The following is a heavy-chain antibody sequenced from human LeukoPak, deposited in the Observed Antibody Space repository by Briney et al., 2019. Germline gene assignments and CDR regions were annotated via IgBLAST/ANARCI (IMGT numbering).Heavy chain of an antibody. CDR3: ARRAGAYSHPYDY. V-gene: IGHV3-11*01. CDR1: GFTFSDYH. CDR2: ISTSGNTI. J-gene: IGHJ4*02. Sequence: GGSLRLSCAASGFTFSDYHMSWIRQAPGKGLEWVSYISTSGNTIYYADSVKGRFTISRDNAKNSLYLQMNSLRVEDTAVYYCARRAGAYSHPYDYWGQGTLVTVSS. D-gene: IGHD4/OR15-4a*01.